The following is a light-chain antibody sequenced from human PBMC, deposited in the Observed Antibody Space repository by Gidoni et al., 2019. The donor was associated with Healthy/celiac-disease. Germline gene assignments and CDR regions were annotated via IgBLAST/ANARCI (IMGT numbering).Light chain of an antibody. Sequence: DIPMTQSPSSVSASVGDRVTITYRASQGISSWLDWYQQKPGKAPKLLIYAASSLQSGVPSRFSGSGSGTDFTLTISSLQPEDFATYYCQQANSFPPTFGPGTKVDIK. V-gene: IGKV1D-12*01. CDR1: QGISSW. CDR2: AAS. CDR3: QQANSFPPT. J-gene: IGKJ3*01.